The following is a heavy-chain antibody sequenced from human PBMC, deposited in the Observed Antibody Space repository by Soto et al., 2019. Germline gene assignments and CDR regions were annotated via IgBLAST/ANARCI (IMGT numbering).Heavy chain of an antibody. CDR3: AKDMQDSSGYYYLDY. J-gene: IGHJ4*02. Sequence: PREALRLSCAASGFTFDDYTMHWVRQAPGKGLEWVSLISWDGGSTYYADSVKGRFTISRDNSKNSLYLQMNSLRTEDTALYYCAKDMQDSSGYYYLDYSGQGTLVIVSS. D-gene: IGHD3-22*01. V-gene: IGHV3-43*01. CDR2: ISWDGGST. CDR1: GFTFDDYT.